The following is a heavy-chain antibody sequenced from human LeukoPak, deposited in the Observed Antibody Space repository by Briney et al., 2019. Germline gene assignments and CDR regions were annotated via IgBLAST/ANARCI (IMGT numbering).Heavy chain of an antibody. V-gene: IGHV3-21*04. CDR2: ISSSSSYI. CDR1: GFTFSSYS. CDR3: ARHYDHSGYDYNDY. D-gene: IGHD5-12*01. J-gene: IGHJ4*02. Sequence: GGSLRLSCAASGFTFSSYSMNWVRQAPGKGLEWVSSISSSSSYIYYADSVKGRFTISRDNPKNSLYLQMNSLRAEDTAVYYCARHYDHSGYDYNDYWGQGTLVTVSS.